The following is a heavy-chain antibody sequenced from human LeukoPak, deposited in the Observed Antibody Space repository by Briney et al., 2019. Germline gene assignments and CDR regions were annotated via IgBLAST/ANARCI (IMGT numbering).Heavy chain of an antibody. V-gene: IGHV4-30-4*01. CDR2: IYYSGST. CDR3: ARMISEEPNDAFDI. Sequence: PSQTLSLTCTVSGGSISSGDYYWSWIRQPPGKGLEWIGYIYYSGSTYYNPSLKSRLTISLDTSKNQFSLRLISVTAADTAVYYCARMISEEPNDAFDIWGQGTMVTVSS. D-gene: IGHD1-14*01. CDR1: GGSISSGDYY. J-gene: IGHJ3*02.